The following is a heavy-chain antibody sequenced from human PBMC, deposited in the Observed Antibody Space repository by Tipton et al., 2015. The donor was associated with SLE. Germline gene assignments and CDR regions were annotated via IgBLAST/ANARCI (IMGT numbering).Heavy chain of an antibody. Sequence: LRLSCTVSGGSISSGSYYWSWIRQPAGKGLEWIGYIYTSGSTNYNPSLKSRVTISADTSKNHLSLKLSSVTAADTAVYYCARWMGYGDYWYFDLWGRGTLVTVSS. CDR2: IYTSGST. CDR1: GGSISSGSYY. CDR3: ARWMGYGDYWYFDL. V-gene: IGHV4-61*09. J-gene: IGHJ2*01. D-gene: IGHD4-17*01.